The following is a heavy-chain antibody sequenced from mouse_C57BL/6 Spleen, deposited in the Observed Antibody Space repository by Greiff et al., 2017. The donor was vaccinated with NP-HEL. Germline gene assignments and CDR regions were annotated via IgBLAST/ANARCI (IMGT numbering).Heavy chain of an antibody. CDR3: AREGRDGRDFDY. V-gene: IGHV1-69*01. D-gene: IGHD3-3*01. Sequence: QVQLQQPGAELVMPGASVKLSCKASGYTFTSYWMHWVKQRPGQGLEWIGEIDPSDSYTNYNQKFKGKSTLTVDKSSSTAYMQLSSLTSEDSAVYYCAREGRDGRDFDYWGQGTTLTVSS. CDR2: IDPSDSYT. J-gene: IGHJ2*01. CDR1: GYTFTSYW.